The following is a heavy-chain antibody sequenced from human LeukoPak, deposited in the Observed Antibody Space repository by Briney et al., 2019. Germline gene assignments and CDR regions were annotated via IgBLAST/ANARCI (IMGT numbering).Heavy chain of an antibody. CDR1: GFTFSSYG. CDR2: IWYDGSNK. CDR3: ARPATGYPNENWFDP. Sequence: PGRSLRLSCAASGFTFSSYGMHWVRQAPGKGLEWVAVIWYDGSNKYYADSVKGRFTISRDNSKNTLYLQMNSLRAEDTAVYYCARPATGYPNENWFDPWGQGTLVTVSS. D-gene: IGHD1-14*01. J-gene: IGHJ5*02. V-gene: IGHV3-33*01.